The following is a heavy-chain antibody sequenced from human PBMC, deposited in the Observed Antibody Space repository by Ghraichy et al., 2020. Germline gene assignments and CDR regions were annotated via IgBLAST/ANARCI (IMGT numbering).Heavy chain of an antibody. CDR3: ARSRYSSGWYASDY. Sequence: GGSLRLSCAASGFTFSSYGMHWVRQAPGKGLEWVAVIWYDGSNKYYADSVKGRFTISRDNSKNTLYLQMNSLRAEDTAVYYCARSRYSSGWYASDYWGQGTLVTVSS. CDR1: GFTFSSYG. D-gene: IGHD6-19*01. J-gene: IGHJ4*02. CDR2: IWYDGSNK. V-gene: IGHV3-33*01.